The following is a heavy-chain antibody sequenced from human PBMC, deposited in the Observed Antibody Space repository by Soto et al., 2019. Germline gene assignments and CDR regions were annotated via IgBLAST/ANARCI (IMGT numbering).Heavy chain of an antibody. V-gene: IGHV5-51*01. Sequence: EVQLVQSGAEVKKPGASLKISCNGSGYSFTSYWIGWVRQMPGKGLELMGIIYPGDSDTRYSPSFQGQVTISADKSIRTAYLPWSSLKGSDTAMYYCARSSYFDREAELWGQGTLVNVSS. CDR2: IYPGDSDT. CDR3: ARSSYFDREAEL. CDR1: GYSFTSYW. J-gene: IGHJ4*02. D-gene: IGHD1-26*01.